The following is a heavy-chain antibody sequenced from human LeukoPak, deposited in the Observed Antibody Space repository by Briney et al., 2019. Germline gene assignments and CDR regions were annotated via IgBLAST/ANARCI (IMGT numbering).Heavy chain of an antibody. J-gene: IGHJ6*02. D-gene: IGHD6-19*01. CDR3: ARDKDNSGWHSYYYYYGMDV. CDR2: INHSGST. V-gene: IGHV4-34*01. Sequence: PSETLSLTCAVYGGSFSGYYWSWIRQPPGKGLEWIGEINHSGSTNYNPSLKSRVTISVDTSKNQFSLKLSSVTAADTAVYYCARDKDNSGWHSYYYYYGMDVWGQGTTVTVSS. CDR1: GGSFSGYY.